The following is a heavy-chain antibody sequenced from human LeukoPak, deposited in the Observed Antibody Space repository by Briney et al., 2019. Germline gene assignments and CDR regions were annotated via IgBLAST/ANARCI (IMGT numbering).Heavy chain of an antibody. Sequence: GGSLRLSCAASGFTLSRYAMNRVRQAPGKGLEWVSYINTDSSDIHYADSVKGRFTISRDNDRNTLYLQLSSLRAEDSAVYYCARDTFQPGLIDSWGQGTLVTVSS. CDR3: ARDTFQPGLIDS. D-gene: IGHD2-2*01. CDR2: INTDSSDI. CDR1: GFTLSRYA. J-gene: IGHJ4*02. V-gene: IGHV3-21*05.